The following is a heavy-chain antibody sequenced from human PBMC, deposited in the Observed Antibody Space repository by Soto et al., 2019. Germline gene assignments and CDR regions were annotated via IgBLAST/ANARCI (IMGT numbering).Heavy chain of an antibody. CDR1: GFNFSNAW. J-gene: IGHJ5*02. Sequence: PGGPLRLSCAASGFNFSNAWMSWVRQAPGKGLEWVGRIKSKTDGGTTDYAAPVKGRFTISRDDSKNTLYLQMNSLKTEDTAVYYCTTEIVVVTFSGWFDPWGQGTLVTVSS. CDR2: IKSKTDGGTT. CDR3: TTEIVVVTFSGWFDP. D-gene: IGHD2-21*02. V-gene: IGHV3-15*01.